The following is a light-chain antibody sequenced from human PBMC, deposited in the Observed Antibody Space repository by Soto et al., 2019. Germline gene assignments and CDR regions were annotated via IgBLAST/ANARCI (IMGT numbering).Light chain of an antibody. V-gene: IGKV4-1*01. Sequence: DIVMTQSPDSLAVSLGERATINCKSSQSVLYSSNNKNYLAWYQQKPGQPPKLLIYWASTRESGVPDRFSGSGSGTDFTLTISSLQAEDVAVYYCQQYYSTDSTFGQGTRLEIK. CDR2: WAS. CDR3: QQYYSTDST. CDR1: QSVLYSSNNKNY. J-gene: IGKJ5*01.